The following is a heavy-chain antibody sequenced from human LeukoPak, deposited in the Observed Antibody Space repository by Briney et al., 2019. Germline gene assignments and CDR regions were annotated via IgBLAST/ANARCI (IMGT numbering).Heavy chain of an antibody. D-gene: IGHD6-13*01. CDR3: AGLAAGMMDRDDY. J-gene: IGHJ4*02. CDR2: IYSGGST. Sequence: GGSLRLSCAASGFTVSSNYMSWVRQAQGKGLEWVSVIYSGGSTYYADSVKGRFTISRDNSKNTLYLQMNSLRAEDTAVYYCAGLAAGMMDRDDYWGQGTLVTVSS. V-gene: IGHV3-53*01. CDR1: GFTVSSNY.